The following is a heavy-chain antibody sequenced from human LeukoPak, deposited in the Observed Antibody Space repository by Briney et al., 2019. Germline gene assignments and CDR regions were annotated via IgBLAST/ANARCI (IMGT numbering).Heavy chain of an antibody. CDR3: ANYFWSGYSDY. J-gene: IGHJ4*02. Sequence: PGGSLRLSCAASGFTVSSNYMSWVRQAPGKGLEWVSVIYSGGTTYYADSVKGRFTISRDNSKNTLYLQMNSLRAEDTAVYYCANYFWSGYSDYWGQGTLVTVSS. D-gene: IGHD3-3*01. CDR1: GFTVSSNY. CDR2: IYSGGTT. V-gene: IGHV3-53*01.